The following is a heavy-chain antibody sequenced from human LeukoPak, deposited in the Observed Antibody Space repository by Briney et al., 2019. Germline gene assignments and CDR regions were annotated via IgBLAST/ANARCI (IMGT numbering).Heavy chain of an antibody. Sequence: SETLSLTCTVSGGSINSYYWSWIRRPPGKGLEWIGYIYYSGSTNYNPSLKSRVTISIDTSKNQFSLKLSSVTAADTAVYYCARLGSSWSGDNWFDPWGQGTLVTVSS. J-gene: IGHJ5*02. CDR1: GGSINSYY. CDR2: IYYSGST. D-gene: IGHD6-13*01. V-gene: IGHV4-59*01. CDR3: ARLGSSWSGDNWFDP.